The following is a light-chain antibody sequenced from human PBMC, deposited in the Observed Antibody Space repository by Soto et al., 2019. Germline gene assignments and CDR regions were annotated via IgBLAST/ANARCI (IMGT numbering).Light chain of an antibody. V-gene: IGKV3-20*01. Sequence: EIVLTQSPGTLSLSPGERATLSCRTSQSITSNFLAWYQKKPGQSPMLLIYGASRRAKGIPDRFSGSGSGTDFSLTISRLEPEDFAVYYCQHYGTSLSITFGQGTRLDI. CDR3: QHYGTSLSIT. J-gene: IGKJ5*01. CDR1: QSITSNF. CDR2: GAS.